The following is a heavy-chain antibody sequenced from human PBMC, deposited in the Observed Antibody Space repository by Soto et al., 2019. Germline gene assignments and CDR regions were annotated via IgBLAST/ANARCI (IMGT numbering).Heavy chain of an antibody. D-gene: IGHD5-12*01. V-gene: IGHV1-8*01. CDR1: GYTFTSYD. J-gene: IGHJ6*02. CDR2: MNPNSGNT. CDR3: ARGGYRGYDRGNYYYGMDG. Sequence: ASVKVSCKASGYTFTSYDINWVRQATGQGLEWMGWMNPNSGNTGYAQKFQGRVTMTRNTSISTAYMELSSLRSEDTAVYYCARGGYRGYDRGNYYYGMDGWGQGTRVTVSS.